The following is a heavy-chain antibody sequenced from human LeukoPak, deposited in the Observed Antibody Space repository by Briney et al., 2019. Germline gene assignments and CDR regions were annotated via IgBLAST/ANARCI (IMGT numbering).Heavy chain of an antibody. J-gene: IGHJ6*02. D-gene: IGHD3-10*01. CDR1: GFTFDDYA. CDR2: ISWNSGSI. CDR3: AKIDMVRGPKYYYGMDV. Sequence: PGGSLRLSCAASGFTFDDYAMHWVRQAPGRGLEWVSGISWNSGSIGYADSVKGRFIISRDNAKNSLYLQMNSLRAEDTALYYCAKIDMVRGPKYYYGMDVWGQGTTVTVSS. V-gene: IGHV3-9*01.